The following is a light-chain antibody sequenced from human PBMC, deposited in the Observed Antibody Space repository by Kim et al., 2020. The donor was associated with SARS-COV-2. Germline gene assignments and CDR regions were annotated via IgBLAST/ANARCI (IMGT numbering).Light chain of an antibody. CDR2: EAS. Sequence: ASVGDRVTITCRASQIINPYLAWYQQKPGKAPILLIYEASSLQIGVPSRFSGAGSGAEFTLTINSLQPDDSATYYCQHYIRFPYTFGQGTKVDIK. V-gene: IGKV1-5*03. CDR1: QIINPY. CDR3: QHYIRFPYT. J-gene: IGKJ2*01.